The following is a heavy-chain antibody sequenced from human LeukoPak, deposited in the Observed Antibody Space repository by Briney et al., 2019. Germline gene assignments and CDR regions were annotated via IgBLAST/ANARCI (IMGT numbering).Heavy chain of an antibody. CDR2: ISGSGGST. D-gene: IGHD5/OR15-5a*01. Sequence: GGSLRLSCAASGFTFSSYAMSWVRQAPGKGLEWVSGISGSGGSTYYADSVKGRFTISIDNSKNTLYLQMNSLIAEDTAVYYCAKGHSVGSPGDYWGQGTLVTVSS. J-gene: IGHJ4*02. CDR3: AKGHSVGSPGDY. V-gene: IGHV3-23*01. CDR1: GFTFSSYA.